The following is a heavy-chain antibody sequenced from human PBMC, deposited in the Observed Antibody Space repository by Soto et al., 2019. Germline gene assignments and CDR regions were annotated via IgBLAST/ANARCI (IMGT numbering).Heavy chain of an antibody. CDR2: IYYSGST. CDR3: AGGIVGAHVDY. D-gene: IGHD1-26*01. V-gene: IGHV4-59*01. Sequence: SETLSLTCTVSGGSISSYYWSWIRQPPGKGLEWIGYIYYSGSTNYNPSLKSRVTISVDTSKNQFSLKLSSVTAADTAVYYCAGGIVGAHVDYWGQGTLVTVSS. CDR1: GGSISSYY. J-gene: IGHJ4*02.